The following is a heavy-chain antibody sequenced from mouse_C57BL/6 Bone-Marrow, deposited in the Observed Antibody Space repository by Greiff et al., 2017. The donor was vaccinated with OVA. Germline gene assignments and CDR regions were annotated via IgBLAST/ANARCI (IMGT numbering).Heavy chain of an antibody. D-gene: IGHD1-1*01. CDR3: TPLLRSRVDY. V-gene: IGHV1-15*01. CDR2: IDPETGGT. J-gene: IGHJ2*01. CDR1: GYTFTDYE. Sequence: VQLQESGAELVRPGASVTLSCKASGYTFTDYEMHWVKQTPVHGLEWIGAIDPETGGTAYNQKFKGKAILTADKSSSTAYMELRSLTSEDSAVYYCTPLLRSRVDYWGQGTTLTVSS.